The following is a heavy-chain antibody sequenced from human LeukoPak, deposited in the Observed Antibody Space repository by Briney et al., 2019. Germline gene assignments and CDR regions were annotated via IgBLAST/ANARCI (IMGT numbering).Heavy chain of an antibody. J-gene: IGHJ4*02. D-gene: IGHD3-22*01. CDR1: GFTFSSYA. CDR3: AKDPEAYYYDSSGFPLGY. CDR2: ISGSGGST. Sequence: GALRLSCAAPGFTFSSYAMSWVRQAPGKGLEWVSAISGSGGSTYYADSVKGRFTISRDNSKNTLYLQMNSLRAEDTAVYYCAKDPEAYYYDSSGFPLGYWGQGTLVTVSS. V-gene: IGHV3-23*01.